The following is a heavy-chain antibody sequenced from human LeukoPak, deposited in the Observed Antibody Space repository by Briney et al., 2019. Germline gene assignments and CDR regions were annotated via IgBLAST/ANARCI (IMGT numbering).Heavy chain of an antibody. V-gene: IGHV3-21*01. CDR2: ISSSSSYI. CDR3: ARCTMVRGVIHYGMDV. CDR1: GFTFSSYS. J-gene: IGHJ6*04. D-gene: IGHD3-10*01. Sequence: PGGSLRLSCAASGFTFSSYSMNWVRQAPGKGLEWVSSISSSSSYIYYADSVKGRFTISRDNAKNSLYLQMNSLRAEDTAVYYCARCTMVRGVIHYGMDVWGKGTTVTVSS.